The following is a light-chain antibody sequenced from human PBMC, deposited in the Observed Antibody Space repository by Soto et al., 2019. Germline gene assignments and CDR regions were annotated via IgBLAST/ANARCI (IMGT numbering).Light chain of an antibody. Sequence: ALTQPASVSESPGQSITISCTGTSSDIGASTFVSWYQQHPGKAPKLLIYEVSNRPSGISNRFSGSKSANTASLTISGLQAEDEADYYCSSARRDNTWVFGGGTKLTVL. J-gene: IGLJ3*02. V-gene: IGLV2-14*03. CDR2: EVS. CDR1: SSDIGASTF. CDR3: SSARRDNTWV.